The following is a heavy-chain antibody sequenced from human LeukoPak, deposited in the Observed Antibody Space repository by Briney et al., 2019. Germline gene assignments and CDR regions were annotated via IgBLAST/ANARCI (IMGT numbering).Heavy chain of an antibody. CDR3: ARELGYSYGYGY. V-gene: IGHV3-74*01. J-gene: IGHJ4*02. Sequence: GGSLRLSCAASGFTFSSYWMHWVRQAPGKGPVWVSRINSDGSSTSYADSVKGRFTISRGNAKNTLYLQMNSLRAEDTAVYYCARELGYSYGYGYWGQGTLVTVSS. CDR1: GFTFSSYW. D-gene: IGHD5-18*01. CDR2: INSDGSST.